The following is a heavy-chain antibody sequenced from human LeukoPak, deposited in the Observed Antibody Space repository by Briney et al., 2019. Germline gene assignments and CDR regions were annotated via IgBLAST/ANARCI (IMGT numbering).Heavy chain of an antibody. Sequence: PSETLSLTCNVSGGSINNNDYYWGWIRQAPGKGLEWIGSVYYSGGAFYNPSLKSRVTILLDTSKRDFSLTLRSVTAADTAVYFCARIREPFSIVDAFDVWGQGTKVTVSS. D-gene: IGHD1-14*01. J-gene: IGHJ3*01. V-gene: IGHV4-39*07. CDR2: VYYSGGA. CDR3: ARIREPFSIVDAFDV. CDR1: GGSINNNDYY.